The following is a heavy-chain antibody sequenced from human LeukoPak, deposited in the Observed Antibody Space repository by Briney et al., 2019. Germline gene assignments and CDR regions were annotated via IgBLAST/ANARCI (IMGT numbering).Heavy chain of an antibody. CDR3: ARHDYYYYYMDV. CDR1: GGSISSYY. V-gene: IGHV4-59*08. Sequence: SETLSLTCTVPGGSISSYYWSWIRQPPGKGLEWIGYIYYSGSTNYNPSLKSRVTMSVDTSKNQFSLRLTSVTAADTAVYYCARHDYYYYYMDVWGKGTAVTVSS. CDR2: IYYSGST. J-gene: IGHJ6*03.